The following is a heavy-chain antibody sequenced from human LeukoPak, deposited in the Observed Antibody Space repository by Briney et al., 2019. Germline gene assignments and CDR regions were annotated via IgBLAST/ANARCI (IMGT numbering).Heavy chain of an antibody. J-gene: IGHJ6*03. CDR3: TRDGSYYYYYYMDV. CDR2: IRSKASGETT. D-gene: IGHD1-26*01. CDR1: GFTFGDYS. Sequence: GSLRLSCTGSGFTFGDYSMTWVRQAPGKGLEWVGFIRSKASGETTEYAASVKGRFTISRDDSKNVAYLQMNSLKTEDTAVYYCTRDGSYYYYYYMDVWGTGTTVTVSS. V-gene: IGHV3-49*04.